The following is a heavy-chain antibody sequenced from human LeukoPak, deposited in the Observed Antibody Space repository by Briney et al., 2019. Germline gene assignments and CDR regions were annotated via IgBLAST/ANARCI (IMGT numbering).Heavy chain of an antibody. CDR2: INAGNGNT. V-gene: IGHV1-3*01. CDR1: GYTFTSYA. J-gene: IGHJ4*02. Sequence: ASVKVSCKASGYTFTSYAMHWVRQAPGQRLEWMGWINAGNGNTKYSQKFQGRVTITRDTSASTAYMELSSLRSEDTAVYYCARDSPRYYDILTGYPLDYWGQGTLVTVSS. CDR3: ARDSPRYYDILTGYPLDY. D-gene: IGHD3-9*01.